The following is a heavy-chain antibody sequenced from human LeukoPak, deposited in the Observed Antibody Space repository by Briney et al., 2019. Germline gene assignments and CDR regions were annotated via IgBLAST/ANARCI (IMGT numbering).Heavy chain of an antibody. CDR1: GYTFTGYY. CDR3: ARDIGYCSSTSCYTAFDP. CDR2: INPTSGGT. J-gene: IGHJ5*02. D-gene: IGHD2-2*03. Sequence: GASVKVSCKASGYTFTGYYMHWVRQAPGQGLEWMGRINPTSGGTNYAQKFQGRVTMTRDTSISTAYMELSRLRSDDTAVYYCARDIGYCSSTSCYTAFDPWGQGTLVTVSS. V-gene: IGHV1-2*06.